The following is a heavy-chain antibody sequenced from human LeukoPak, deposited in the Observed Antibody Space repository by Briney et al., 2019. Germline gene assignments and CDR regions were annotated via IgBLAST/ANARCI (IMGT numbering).Heavy chain of an antibody. V-gene: IGHV3-21*01. CDR2: ISSSSYI. Sequence: PGGSLRLSCAASGFTFSSYSMNWVRQAPGKGLEWVSSISSSSYIYYADSVKGRFTISRDNAKNSLYLQMNSLRAEDTAVYYCARVGDIVVVPAEDYWGQGTLVTVSS. CDR3: ARVGDIVVVPAEDY. D-gene: IGHD2-2*01. CDR1: GFTFSSYS. J-gene: IGHJ4*02.